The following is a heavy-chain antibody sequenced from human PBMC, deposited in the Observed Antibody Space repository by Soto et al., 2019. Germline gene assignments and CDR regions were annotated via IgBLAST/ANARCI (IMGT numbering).Heavy chain of an antibody. D-gene: IGHD3-10*01. CDR1: GYTFTHYA. V-gene: IGHV1-18*01. J-gene: IGHJ4*02. CDR3: AREAGSGSYYPFDY. CDR2: ISPYNGDT. Sequence: VSCKAPGYTFTHYAISWIRQTPGQGLEWLGWISPYNGDTKYAQQFQDRVTMTTDTSTTTAYMELRSLRSDDTAIYYCAREAGSGSYYPFDYWGQGTRVTVSS.